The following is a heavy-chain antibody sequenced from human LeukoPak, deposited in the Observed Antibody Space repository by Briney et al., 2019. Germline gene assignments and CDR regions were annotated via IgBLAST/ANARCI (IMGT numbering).Heavy chain of an antibody. D-gene: IGHD1-26*01. V-gene: IGHV3-23*01. CDR3: AKDSPVATW. CDR1: VFTFNNFG. CDR2: VSASGVYT. Sequence: GGSLRLSCAASVFTFNNFGLSWVRQAPGKGLEWVSSVSASGVYTYYADSVKGRFTISRDNAKSSLYLQMNSLRAEDTAKYYCAKDSPVATWWGQGTLVTVSS. J-gene: IGHJ4*02.